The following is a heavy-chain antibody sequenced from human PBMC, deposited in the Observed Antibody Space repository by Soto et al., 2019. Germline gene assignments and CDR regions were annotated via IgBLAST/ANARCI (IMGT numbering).Heavy chain of an antibody. CDR1: GFTFSSYG. Sequence: QVQLVESGGGVVQPGRSLRLSCAASGFTFSSYGMHWVRQAPGKGLEWVAAIWYGASNEYYAVSVKGRFTISRDNSNNTLYLQMNSLRADDTAVSYCATLAAKSGFDIWGQETIVTVSS. D-gene: IGHD2-15*01. V-gene: IGHV3-33*01. CDR2: IWYGASNE. CDR3: ATLAAKSGFDI. J-gene: IGHJ3*02.